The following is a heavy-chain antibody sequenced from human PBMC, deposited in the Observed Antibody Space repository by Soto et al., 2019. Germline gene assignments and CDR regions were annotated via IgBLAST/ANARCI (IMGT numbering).Heavy chain of an antibody. CDR1: GGTFSSYA. CDR2: IIPIFGTA. Sequence: SVKVSCKASGGTFSSYAISWVRQAPGQGLEWMGGIIPIFGTANYAQKFQGRVTITADESTSTAYMELSSLRSEDTAVYYCARYTMTVAPEPSQRYNWFDPWGQGTLVTVSS. D-gene: IGHD3-22*01. V-gene: IGHV1-69*13. J-gene: IGHJ5*02. CDR3: ARYTMTVAPEPSQRYNWFDP.